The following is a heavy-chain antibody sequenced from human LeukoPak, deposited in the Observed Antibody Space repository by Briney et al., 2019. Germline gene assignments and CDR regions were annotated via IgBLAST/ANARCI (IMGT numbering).Heavy chain of an antibody. J-gene: IGHJ4*02. CDR2: RNGGNDDK. CDR1: GFTFSSHA. V-gene: IGHV1-3*01. D-gene: IGHD3-10*01. Sequence: ASVTVSCKASGFTFSSHAIHWVRQAPGQWLEWMGVRNGGNDDKKYSQRFQDRVTITRDTSASTAYMELRRLRSEDTAVYYCARATGPGSWLIAFWAQGTRVT. CDR3: ARATGPGSWLIAF.